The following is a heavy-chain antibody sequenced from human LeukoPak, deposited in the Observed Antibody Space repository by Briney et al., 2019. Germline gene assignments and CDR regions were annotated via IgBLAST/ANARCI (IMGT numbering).Heavy chain of an antibody. CDR2: IHYSGST. D-gene: IGHD6-6*01. CDR1: GGSISSYY. CDR3: ARVTPEGAARSLDY. V-gene: IGHV4-59*01. Sequence: PSETLSLTCTVSGGSISSYYWSWIRQPPGKGLEWIGYIHYSGSTNYNPSLKSRVTISVDTSKNQFSLKLSSVSAADTAIYYCARVTPEGAARSLDYWGQGNPVTVSS. J-gene: IGHJ4*02.